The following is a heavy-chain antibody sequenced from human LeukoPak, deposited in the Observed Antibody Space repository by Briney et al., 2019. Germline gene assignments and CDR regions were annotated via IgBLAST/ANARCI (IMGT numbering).Heavy chain of an antibody. CDR1: GFTFSSYE. CDR3: ARRAGEYSHPYDY. J-gene: IGHJ4*02. D-gene: IGHD4-17*01. V-gene: IGHV3-53*05. CDR2: IYSGGNT. Sequence: PGGSLRLSCAASGFTFSSYEMNWVRQAPGKGLGWVSFIYSGGNTHYSDSVKGRFTISRDNSKNTLYLQMNSLRADDTAVYYCARRAGEYSHPYDYWGQGTLVTVSS.